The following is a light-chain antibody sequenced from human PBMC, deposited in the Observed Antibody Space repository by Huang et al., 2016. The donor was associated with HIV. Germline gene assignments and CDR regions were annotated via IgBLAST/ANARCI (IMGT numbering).Light chain of an antibody. J-gene: IGKJ1*01. V-gene: IGKV3D-15*01. Sequence: EIVMTQSPATLSVSPGERATLSCRASQSVSDNVAWYKQDSDQAPRLLIYGASTRATGIPARFSGSVSGTEFTLTISSLQSEDFGVYWCLQYNTWPRTFGQGTKVEV. CDR2: GAS. CDR1: QSVSDN. CDR3: LQYNTWPRT.